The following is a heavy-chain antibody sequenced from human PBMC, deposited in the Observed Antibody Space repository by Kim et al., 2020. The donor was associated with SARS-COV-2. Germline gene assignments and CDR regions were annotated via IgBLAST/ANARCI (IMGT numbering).Heavy chain of an antibody. J-gene: IGHJ4*02. V-gene: IGHV3-23*03. CDR3: AKPGGNVDPYYFYY. D-gene: IGHD3-10*02. Sequence: GGSLRLSCAASGFTFSSYAMNWVRQAPGKGLEWVSVIYSGSGSTFYADSVKGRFTISRDNAKNTLYLQMNSLRAEDTAIYYCAKPGGNVDPYYFYYWGQGTLVTVSS. CDR2: IYSGSGST. CDR1: GFTFSSYA.